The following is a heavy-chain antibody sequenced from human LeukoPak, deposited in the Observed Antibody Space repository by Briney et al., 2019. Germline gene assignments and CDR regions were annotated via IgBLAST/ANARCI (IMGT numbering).Heavy chain of an antibody. CDR3: AREGH. V-gene: IGHV3-21*01. J-gene: IGHJ4*02. Sequence: GGSLRLSCAASGFTFRSYSMNWVRQAPGKGLEWVSSITSSSSYIYYADSVEGRFTISRDNSKDSLYLQMNSLRAEDTAVYYCAREGHWGQGTLVTVSS. CDR2: ITSSSSYI. CDR1: GFTFRSYS.